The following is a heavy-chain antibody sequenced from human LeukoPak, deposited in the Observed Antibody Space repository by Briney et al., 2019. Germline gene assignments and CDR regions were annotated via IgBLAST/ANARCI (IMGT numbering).Heavy chain of an antibody. D-gene: IGHD3-10*01. Sequence: PSETLSLTCGVSGGSLSVFYWSWVRQPPGKGLEWIGDINHSGTTNYNLSLESRVTVEMSNTQFSLKLNFVTAAATAIYYCARDGPVSSGYSYWGQGILVTVSS. CDR2: INHSGTT. J-gene: IGHJ4*02. CDR1: GGSLSVFY. CDR3: ARDGPVSSGYSY. V-gene: IGHV4-34*01.